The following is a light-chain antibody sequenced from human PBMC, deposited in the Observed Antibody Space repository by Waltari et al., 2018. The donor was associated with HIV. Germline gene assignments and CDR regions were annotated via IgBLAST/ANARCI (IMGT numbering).Light chain of an antibody. V-gene: IGLV2-11*01. J-gene: IGLJ2*01. CDR2: DVN. CDR3: CSYAGNYTFV. CDR1: SSDVGGYKY. Sequence: QSALTQPRSVSGSPGQSVTISCTGTSSDVGGYKYVSWYQHHPGKAPQLMIFDVNKRPSGVPVRFSGSKSGNTASLTISGLQAEDEADYDCCSYAGNYTFVFGGGTKLTVL.